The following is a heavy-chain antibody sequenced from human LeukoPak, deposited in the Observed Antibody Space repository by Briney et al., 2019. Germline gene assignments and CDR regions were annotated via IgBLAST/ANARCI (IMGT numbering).Heavy chain of an antibody. CDR1: GFSLSTSGVG. J-gene: IGHJ4*02. D-gene: IGHD3-3*01. V-gene: IGHV2-5*01. CDR3: AHTHEPYYDFWSGSYYFDY. Sequence: ASGPTLVNPTQTLTLTCTFSGFSLSTSGVGVGWIRQPPGKTLEWLALIYWNDDKRYSPSLKSRLTITKDTSKNQVVLTMTNMDPVDTATYYCAHTHEPYYDFWSGSYYFDYWGQGTLVTVSS. CDR2: IYWNDDK.